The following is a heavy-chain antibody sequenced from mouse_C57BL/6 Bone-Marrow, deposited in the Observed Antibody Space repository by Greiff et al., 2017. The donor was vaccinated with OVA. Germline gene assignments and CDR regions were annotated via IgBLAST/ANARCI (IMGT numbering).Heavy chain of an antibody. Sequence: EVQGVESGGGLVKPGGSLKLSCAASGFTFSSYAMSWVRQTPEKRLEWVATISDGGSYTYYPDNVKGRFTISRDNAKNNLYLQMSHLKSEDTAMYYCARGPYDYDGGTVFDYWGQGTTLTVSS. CDR1: GFTFSSYA. CDR3: ARGPYDYDGGTVFDY. V-gene: IGHV5-4*01. J-gene: IGHJ2*01. D-gene: IGHD2-4*01. CDR2: ISDGGSYT.